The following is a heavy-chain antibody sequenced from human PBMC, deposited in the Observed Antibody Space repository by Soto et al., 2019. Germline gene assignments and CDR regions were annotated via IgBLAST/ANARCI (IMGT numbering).Heavy chain of an antibody. D-gene: IGHD7-27*01. Sequence: SETLSLTCAVSGGSIISGGYSWSWIRQPPGKGLEWIGYIYHSGSTYYNPSLKSRVTISVDRSKNQFSLKLSSVTAADTAVYYCARVPGPWGQGTLVSVSS. CDR2: IYHSGST. CDR1: GGSIISGGYS. V-gene: IGHV4-30-2*01. CDR3: ARVPGP. J-gene: IGHJ5*02.